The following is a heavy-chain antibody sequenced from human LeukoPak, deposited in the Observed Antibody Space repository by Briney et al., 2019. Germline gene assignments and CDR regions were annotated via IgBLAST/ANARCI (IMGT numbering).Heavy chain of an antibody. J-gene: IGHJ5*02. Sequence: SETLSLTCAVYGGSFSGYYWSWIRQPPGKGLEWIGEINHSGSTNYNPSLKSRVTISVDTSKNQFSLKLSSVSAADTAVYYCARGRSDTAMVSIVNWFDPWGQGTLVTVSS. D-gene: IGHD5-18*01. CDR3: ARGRSDTAMVSIVNWFDP. V-gene: IGHV4-34*01. CDR2: INHSGST. CDR1: GGSFSGYY.